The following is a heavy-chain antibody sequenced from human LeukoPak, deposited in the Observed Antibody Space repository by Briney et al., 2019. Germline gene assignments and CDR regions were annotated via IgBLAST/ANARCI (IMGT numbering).Heavy chain of an antibody. CDR2: IIPILGIA. CDR1: GGTFSSYA. CDR3: ARDSRYCSSTSCHRGNWFDP. V-gene: IGHV1-69*04. D-gene: IGHD2-2*01. Sequence: GASVKVSCKASGGTFSSYAISWVRQAPGQGLEWMGRIIPILGIANYAQKFQGRVTITADKSTSTAYMELSSLRSEDTAVYYCARDSRYCSSTSCHRGNWFDPWGQGTLVTVSS. J-gene: IGHJ5*02.